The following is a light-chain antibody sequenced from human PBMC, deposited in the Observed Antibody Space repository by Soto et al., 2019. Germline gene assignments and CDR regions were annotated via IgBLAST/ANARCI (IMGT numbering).Light chain of an antibody. V-gene: IGLV4-60*02. CDR2: LEGSGSY. CDR3: ETWDSNTRV. CDR1: SGHSSYI. J-gene: IGLJ2*01. Sequence: QSVLTRSSSASASLGSSVKLTCTLSSGHSSYIIAWHHQQPGKAPRYLMKLEGSGSYNKGSGVPDRFSGSSSGADRYLTISNLQFEEEANYYCETWDSNTRVFGGGTKLTVL.